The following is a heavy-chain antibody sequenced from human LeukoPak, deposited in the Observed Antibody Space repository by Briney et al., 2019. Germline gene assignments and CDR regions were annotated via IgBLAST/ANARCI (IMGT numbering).Heavy chain of an antibody. CDR1: GGSFSGYY. CDR2: ISHSGST. CDR3: ARDLYYYGSGSGKFDY. V-gene: IGHV4-34*01. J-gene: IGHJ4*02. Sequence: PSETLSLTCAVYGGSFSGYYWSWIRQPPGKGLEWIGEISHSGSTNYNPSLKSRVTISVDTSKNQFSLKLSSVTAADTAVYYCARDLYYYGSGSGKFDYWGQGTLVTVSS. D-gene: IGHD3-10*01.